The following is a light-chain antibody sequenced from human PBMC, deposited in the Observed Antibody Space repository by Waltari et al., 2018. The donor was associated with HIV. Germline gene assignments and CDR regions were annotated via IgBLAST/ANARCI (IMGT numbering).Light chain of an antibody. CDR2: RNN. J-gene: IGLJ3*02. CDR1: SSNIGSNY. Sequence: QSVLTQPPSASGTPGQRVTISCSGSSSNIGSNYVYWYQQLPGTAPKLPIYRNNQRPAGGPDRLLGSKSATSASLALSGLRSEYEADYYCAAWDGSLSGFWVFVGGTKLAVL. CDR3: AAWDGSLSGFWV. V-gene: IGLV1-47*01.